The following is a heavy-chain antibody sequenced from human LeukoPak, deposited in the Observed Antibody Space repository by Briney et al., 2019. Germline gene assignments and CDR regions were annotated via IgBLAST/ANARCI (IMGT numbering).Heavy chain of an antibody. D-gene: IGHD1-14*01. V-gene: IGHV4-4*07. CDR2: FCTTGST. Sequence: KPSETXSLXCTVSGGAISRWCWSWLRQPAGKGLEWIGRFCTTGSTNYSPSLKSRVTMSVDTSKNQFSLNLISVTAADTAVYYCATGAGDFDHWGQGILVTVSS. J-gene: IGHJ4*02. CDR1: GGAISRWC. CDR3: ATGAGDFDH.